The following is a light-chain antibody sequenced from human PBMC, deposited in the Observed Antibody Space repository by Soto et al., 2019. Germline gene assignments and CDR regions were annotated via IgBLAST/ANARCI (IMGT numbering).Light chain of an antibody. Sequence: DIVLTQSPGTLSLSPGERATLSCRASQSVNSNYVAWYQQRPGQAPRLLIYDAPSRATGIPERFSGSGSGTDFTLTISRLEPEDFAVYYCQQYGSSPLTFGGGTKVDIK. V-gene: IGKV3-20*01. CDR3: QQYGSSPLT. J-gene: IGKJ4*01. CDR2: DAP. CDR1: QSVNSNY.